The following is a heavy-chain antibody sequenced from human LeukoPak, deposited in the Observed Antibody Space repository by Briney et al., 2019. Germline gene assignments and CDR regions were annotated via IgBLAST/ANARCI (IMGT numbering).Heavy chain of an antibody. CDR2: IFYSGST. CDR1: GGSISSGGYY. J-gene: IGHJ4*02. Sequence: SQTLSLTCTVSGGSISSGGYYWSWIREHPGKGLEWIGYIFYSGSTYYNPSLKSRITISVDTSKNQFSLKLTSVTAADTAVYYCARQLVRGVSGLDYWGQGTLVTVSP. V-gene: IGHV4-31*03. D-gene: IGHD3-10*01. CDR3: ARQLVRGVSGLDY.